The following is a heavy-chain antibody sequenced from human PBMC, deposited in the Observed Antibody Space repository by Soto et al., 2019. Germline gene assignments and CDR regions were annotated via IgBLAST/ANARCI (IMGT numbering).Heavy chain of an antibody. V-gene: IGHV1-18*01. Sequence: ASVKVSCKASGYTFTSYGISWVRQAPGQGLEWMGWISAYNGNANYAQKLQGRVTMTTDTSTSTAYMELRSLISDDTVVYYCARDAPPYYDSSGDFDYWGQGTLVTVSS. D-gene: IGHD3-22*01. CDR3: ARDAPPYYDSSGDFDY. CDR1: GYTFTSYG. J-gene: IGHJ4*02. CDR2: ISAYNGNA.